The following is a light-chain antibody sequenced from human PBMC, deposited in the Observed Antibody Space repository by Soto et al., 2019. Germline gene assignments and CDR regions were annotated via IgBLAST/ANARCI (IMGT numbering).Light chain of an antibody. CDR1: QSIGSR. J-gene: IGKJ2*01. CDR3: QQYNNYPLT. Sequence: DIPMTQSPSTLSASVGDRVTITCRASQSIGSRLAWYQQKPGKAPKLLIYQASSLESGVPLRFSGSGSGTEFTLTISSLQPDDFASYTCQQYNNYPLTFGQGTKLESK. V-gene: IGKV1-5*03. CDR2: QAS.